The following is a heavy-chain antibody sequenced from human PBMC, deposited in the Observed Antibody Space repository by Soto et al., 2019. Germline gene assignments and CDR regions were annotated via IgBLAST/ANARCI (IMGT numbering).Heavy chain of an antibody. J-gene: IGHJ2*01. D-gene: IGHD1-26*01. CDR2: IYWDDDK. CDR3: AHRGGGIVDWYFDL. Sequence: QITLNESGPTLVKPTQTLTLTCTFSGFSLGTYGVGVGWIRQPPGKALEWLALIYWDDDKRYSPSLKSRLTINKYTSKRQVFLTLTNMDPVDTATYYCAHRGGGIVDWYFDLWGRGTPVIVSS. CDR1: GFSLGTYGVG. V-gene: IGHV2-5*02.